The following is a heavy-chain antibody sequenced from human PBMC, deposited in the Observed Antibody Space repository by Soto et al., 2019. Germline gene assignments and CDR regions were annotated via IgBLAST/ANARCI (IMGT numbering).Heavy chain of an antibody. D-gene: IGHD2-21*02. CDR2: MNPNSGNT. Sequence: GASVKVSCKASGYTFTSYDINWVRQATGQGLEWMGWMNPNSGNTGYAQKFQGRVTMTRNTSISTAYMELSSLRSEDTVVYYCARGFIRVTRWGNWFDPWGQGTLVTVSS. CDR1: GYTFTSYD. J-gene: IGHJ5*02. V-gene: IGHV1-8*01. CDR3: ARGFIRVTRWGNWFDP.